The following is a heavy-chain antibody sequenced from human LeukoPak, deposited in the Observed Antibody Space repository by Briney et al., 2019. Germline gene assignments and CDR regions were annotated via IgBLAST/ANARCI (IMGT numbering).Heavy chain of an antibody. V-gene: IGHV3-53*01. D-gene: IGHD2/OR15-2a*01. CDR1: GLTVSSSY. CDR3: ARNILFAFDI. Sequence: GGSRRLSCAASGLTVSSSYMSWVRQAPGMGLEWVSIIYNDGSTYYPDYMHGRFTISRDNSKNALYLQVNSLRAEDTAMYYWARNILFAFDIWGQGTMVTVSS. CDR2: IYNDGST. J-gene: IGHJ3*02.